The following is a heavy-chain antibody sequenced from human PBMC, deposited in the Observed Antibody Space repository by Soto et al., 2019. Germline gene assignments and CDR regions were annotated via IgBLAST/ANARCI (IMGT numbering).Heavy chain of an antibody. D-gene: IGHD3-10*01. Sequence: HVQLVQSGTEVKKPGASVRVSCMVSGYPFTTYYIHWVRQAPGQGLEWMGWIDPRSGGTVYEQKFQGRVTMTRHTSISTVYMDLSGLTSDDTALYYCATDDYGIFPYWGQGSLVTVSS. CDR1: GYPFTTYY. CDR2: IDPRSGGT. V-gene: IGHV1-2*02. J-gene: IGHJ4*02. CDR3: ATDDYGIFPY.